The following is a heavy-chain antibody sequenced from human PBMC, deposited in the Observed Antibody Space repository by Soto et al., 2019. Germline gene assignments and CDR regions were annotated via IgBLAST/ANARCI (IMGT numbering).Heavy chain of an antibody. CDR1: GYTFTSYG. CDR3: ARKDYGDGGVEDYFGC. V-gene: IGHV1-18*04. Sequence: QVQLVQSGAEVKKPGASVKVSCKASGYTFTSYGISWVRQAPEQGPEWMGWISAYNGNTNYAQKLQGRVTMTTDTATSTAYMELRGLRSDDTAVYYCARKDYGDGGVEDYFGCWGQGTLVTVSS. CDR2: ISAYNGNT. D-gene: IGHD4-17*01. J-gene: IGHJ4*02.